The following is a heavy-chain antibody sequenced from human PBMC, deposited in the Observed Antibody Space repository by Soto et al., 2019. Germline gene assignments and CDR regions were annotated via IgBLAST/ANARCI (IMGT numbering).Heavy chain of an antibody. J-gene: IGHJ3*02. CDR2: ISYDGSNK. Sequence: GGSLRLSCAASGFTFSSYGMHWVRQAPGKGLEWVAVISYDGSNKYYADSVKGRFTISRDNSKNTLYLQMNSLRAEDTAVYYCAKDKGDTTTDAFDIWGQGTMVTVSS. D-gene: IGHD2-21*02. CDR1: GFTFSSYG. CDR3: AKDKGDTTTDAFDI. V-gene: IGHV3-30*18.